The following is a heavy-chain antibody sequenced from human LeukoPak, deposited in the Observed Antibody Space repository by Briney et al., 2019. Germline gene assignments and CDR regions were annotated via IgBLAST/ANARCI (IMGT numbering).Heavy chain of an antibody. CDR2: INPNSGGT. Sequence: ASVKVSCKASGYTFTGYYMHWVRQAPGQGLEWMGWINPNSGGTNYAQKFQGRATMTRDTSISTAYMELSRLRSDDTAVYYCARGPPDYQLLRYYCMDVWGKGTTVTISS. CDR1: GYTFTGYY. D-gene: IGHD2-2*01. CDR3: ARGPPDYQLLRYYCMDV. V-gene: IGHV1-2*02. J-gene: IGHJ6*03.